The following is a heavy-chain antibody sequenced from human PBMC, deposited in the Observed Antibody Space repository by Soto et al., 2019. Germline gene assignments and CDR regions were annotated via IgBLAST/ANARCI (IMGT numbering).Heavy chain of an antibody. D-gene: IGHD3-10*01. Sequence: EVQLLQSEGNLVQPGGSLRLSCTASGFTLSNYGMNWVRQAPGKGLEWVSGISCNDGSTYYANSVKGRFTISRDNSKNTLYLQMNTLRAEDTAVYYCEKDKYYGWGQGALVTVSS. V-gene: IGHV3-23*01. CDR2: ISCNDGST. CDR1: GFTLSNYG. J-gene: IGHJ4*02. CDR3: EKDKYYG.